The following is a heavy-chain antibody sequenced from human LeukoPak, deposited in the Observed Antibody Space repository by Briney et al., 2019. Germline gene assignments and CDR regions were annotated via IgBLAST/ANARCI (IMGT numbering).Heavy chain of an antibody. CDR3: GAAYSGSSPFEY. Sequence: GGSLRLSCAASGFTFSSYWMSWVRQAPGKGLEWVANIKQDGSEKYYVDSVKGRFTISRDNAKNSLFLQMNSLRAEDTAVYYCGAAYSGSSPFEYWGQGTLVTVSS. D-gene: IGHD1-26*01. CDR2: IKQDGSEK. V-gene: IGHV3-7*02. J-gene: IGHJ4*02. CDR1: GFTFSSYW.